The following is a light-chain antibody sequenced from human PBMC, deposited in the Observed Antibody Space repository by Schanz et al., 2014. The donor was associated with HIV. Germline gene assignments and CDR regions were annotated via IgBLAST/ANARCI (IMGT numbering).Light chain of an antibody. V-gene: IGLV2-8*01. CDR3: QSYDSSLSGVL. Sequence: QSALTQPPSASGSPGQSVTISCTGTSSDVGGYNYVSWYQQHPGKAPKLMIYEVSERPSGVPDRFSGSKSGTSASLAITGLQAEDEADYYCQSYDSSLSGVLFGGGTKLTVL. J-gene: IGLJ2*01. CDR2: EVS. CDR1: SSDVGGYNY.